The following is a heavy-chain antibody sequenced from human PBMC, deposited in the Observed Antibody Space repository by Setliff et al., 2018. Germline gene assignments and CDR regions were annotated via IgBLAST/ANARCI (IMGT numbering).Heavy chain of an antibody. CDR2: ISSNGYTI. D-gene: IGHD3-22*01. Sequence: GGSLRLSCEASGFTLDDYYMTWIRQAPGKGLEWISYISSNGYTIYYANSVKGRFSISRDGALNSLFLEMNRLRVDDTAIYYCARGKDYSDGSGSPIFQHWGQGTPVTFSS. V-gene: IGHV3-11*04. CDR3: ARGKDYSDGSGSPIFQH. J-gene: IGHJ1*01. CDR1: GFTLDDYY.